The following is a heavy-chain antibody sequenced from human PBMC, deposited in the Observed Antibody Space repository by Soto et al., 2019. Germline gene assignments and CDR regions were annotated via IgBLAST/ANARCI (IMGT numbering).Heavy chain of an antibody. CDR3: ARTIYSSGRMGRWFDP. Sequence: QITLKESGPTLVKPTQTLTLTCTFSGFSLSTSGVGVGWIRQPPGKALEWLALIYWDDDKRYSPSLKSRLTITKDTSKNQVVLTMTNMDPVDTATYYCARTIYSSGRMGRWFDPWGQGTLVTVSS. V-gene: IGHV2-5*02. CDR1: GFSLSTSGVG. J-gene: IGHJ5*02. D-gene: IGHD6-19*01. CDR2: IYWDDDK.